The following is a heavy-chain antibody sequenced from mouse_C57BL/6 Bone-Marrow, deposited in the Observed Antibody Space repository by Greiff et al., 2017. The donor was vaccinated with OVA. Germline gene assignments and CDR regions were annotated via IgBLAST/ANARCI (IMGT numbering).Heavy chain of an antibody. Sequence: EVHLVESEGGLVQPGSSMKLSCTASGFTFSDYYMAWVRQVPEKGLEWVANINYDGSSTYYLDSLKSRFIISRYNAKNILYLQMSSLKSEDTATYYCARVFSYDYGSRYYAMDYWGQGTSVTVSS. J-gene: IGHJ4*01. V-gene: IGHV5-16*01. CDR3: ARVFSYDYGSRYYAMDY. CDR1: GFTFSDYY. D-gene: IGHD1-1*01. CDR2: INYDGSST.